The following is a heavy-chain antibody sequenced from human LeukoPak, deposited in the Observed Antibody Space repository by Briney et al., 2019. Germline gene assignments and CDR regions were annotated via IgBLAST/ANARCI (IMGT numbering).Heavy chain of an antibody. CDR2: IYHSGST. D-gene: IGHD2-21*01. CDR3: ARAERGHIVVAYAFDI. V-gene: IGHV4-4*02. Sequence: SETLSLTCAVSGGSISSSNWWSWVRQPPGQGLEWIGEIYHSGSTNYNPSLKSRVTISVDKSKNQLSLKLSSVTAADTAVYYCARAERGHIVVAYAFDIWGQGTMVTVSS. J-gene: IGHJ3*02. CDR1: GGSISSSNW.